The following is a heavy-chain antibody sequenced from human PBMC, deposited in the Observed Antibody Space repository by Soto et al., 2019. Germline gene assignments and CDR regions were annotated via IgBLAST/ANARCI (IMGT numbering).Heavy chain of an antibody. V-gene: IGHV4-34*01. CDR1: GGSFSGYY. D-gene: IGHD5-12*01. CDR3: ARGYEVNCHTPHY. CDR2: INHIGRT. J-gene: IGHJ4*02. Sequence: QVQLQQWGAGLLKPSETLSLTCDVNGGSFSGYYWSWIRQSPGKWLEWIGDINHIGRTNFNPSLKSRVTMSGDTSKNQFSLKLSSVTAADTAVYYCARGYEVNCHTPHYGGQGTLVTVSS.